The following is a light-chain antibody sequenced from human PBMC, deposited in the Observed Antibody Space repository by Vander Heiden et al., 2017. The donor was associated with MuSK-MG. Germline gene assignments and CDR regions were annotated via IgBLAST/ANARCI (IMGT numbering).Light chain of an antibody. CDR2: AAS. CDR1: QSISSY. CDR3: QQSDSTSYT. V-gene: IGKV1-39*01. J-gene: IGKJ2*01. Sequence: DIHVTPSPSSLSASVGDRVTITCRESQSISSYLKWYQQKPGKAPKLLIYAASSLQSGVPSRFSGSGSGTDFTLTSSRLQPEDFATYYCQQSDSTSYTFGQGTKLEIK.